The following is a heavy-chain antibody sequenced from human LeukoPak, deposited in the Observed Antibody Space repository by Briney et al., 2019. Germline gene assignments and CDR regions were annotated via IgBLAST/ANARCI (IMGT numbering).Heavy chain of an antibody. J-gene: IGHJ4*02. Sequence: GGSLRLSCAASGFTFSSYSMNWVRQAPGKGLEWVSSISSSSSDIYYADSVKGRFTISRDNAKNSLYLRMNSLRAEDTAVYYCASDGELFDYWGQGTLVTVSS. CDR3: ASDGELFDY. D-gene: IGHD1-7*01. CDR2: ISSSSSDI. V-gene: IGHV3-21*01. CDR1: GFTFSSYS.